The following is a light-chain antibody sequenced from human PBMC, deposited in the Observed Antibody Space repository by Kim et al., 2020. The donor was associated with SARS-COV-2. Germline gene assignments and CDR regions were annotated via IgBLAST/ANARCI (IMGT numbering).Light chain of an antibody. J-gene: IGKJ2*03. CDR1: QSVSND. V-gene: IGKV3-11*01. CDR2: DAS. Sequence: LSLSPGERATLSCRAGQSVSNDLAWYQQKPGQAPRLLIFDASNRATGIPARFSGSGSGTDFTLTISSLEPEDFAVYYCQQRANWYSFGQGTKLEI. CDR3: QQRANWYS.